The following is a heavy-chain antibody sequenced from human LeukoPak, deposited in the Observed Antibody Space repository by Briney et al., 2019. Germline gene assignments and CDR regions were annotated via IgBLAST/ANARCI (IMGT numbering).Heavy chain of an antibody. CDR2: IYYSAST. J-gene: IGHJ6*02. Sequence: SETLSLTCTVSGGSISSSSYYWGRIRQPPGKGLEGIGSIYYSASTYYNPSLKSRVTISVDTSKNQFSLKLSSVTAADTAVYYCARHTYASYYHGMDVWGQGTTVTVSS. CDR3: ARHTYASYYHGMDV. CDR1: GGSISSSSYY. V-gene: IGHV4-39*01. D-gene: IGHD4-17*01.